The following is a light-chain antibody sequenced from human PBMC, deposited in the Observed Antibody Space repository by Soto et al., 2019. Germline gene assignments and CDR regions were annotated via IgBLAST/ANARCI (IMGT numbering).Light chain of an antibody. CDR3: QQSSSAPPYT. V-gene: IGKV1-39*01. CDR2: RAF. J-gene: IGKJ2*01. Sequence: DIQMTQAPSSLSASVGDRVTITCRASQPISTYLNWYQLTPGKAPRLLIYRAFTLQSGVPSRFSGSGSGTDFTLTISNLQPEDVASYYCQQSSSAPPYTFGQGTKLEIK. CDR1: QPISTY.